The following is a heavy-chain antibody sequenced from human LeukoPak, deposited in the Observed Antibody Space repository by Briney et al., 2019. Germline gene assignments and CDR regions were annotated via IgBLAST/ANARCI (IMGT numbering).Heavy chain of an antibody. J-gene: IGHJ3*02. V-gene: IGHV3-7*01. CDR1: GFTFSSHG. CDR3: ARDRRDWLRFSDAFDI. Sequence: GGSLRLSCAASGFTFSSHGMNWVRQAPGKGPEWVANINQVGSSKYFVDSVKGRFIISRDNAKNSLYLQMNSLRAEDTAVYYCARDRRDWLRFSDAFDIWGQGTMVTVSS. D-gene: IGHD3-9*01. CDR2: INQVGSSK.